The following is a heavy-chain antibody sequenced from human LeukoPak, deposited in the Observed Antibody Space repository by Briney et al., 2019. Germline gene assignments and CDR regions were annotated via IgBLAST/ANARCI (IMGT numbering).Heavy chain of an antibody. CDR3: VRGDWYFEF. V-gene: IGHV3-7*04. Sequence: GGALRLSCVHSGFKFSDSRMTWVRQAPGKGLLCVANVNRDGTDKHFLDSVEGRFTISRDNAKKSLYLQMSSLRPQDTAVYFCVRGDWYFEFWGQGTLVTVSS. D-gene: IGHD2-21*01. CDR1: GFKFSDSR. CDR2: VNRDGTDK. J-gene: IGHJ4*02.